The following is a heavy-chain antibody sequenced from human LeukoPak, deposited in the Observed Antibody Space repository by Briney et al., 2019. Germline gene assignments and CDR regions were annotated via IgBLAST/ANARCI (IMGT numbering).Heavy chain of an antibody. CDR2: IYSGGNT. Sequence: PGGSLRLSCAASGFTVSDNYMSWVRQAPGKGLEWVSVIYSGGNTYYADSVKGRFTISRDNSKNMLYLQMNNLRTEDTAVYYCARGVQSEPWGQGTLVTVSS. CDR3: ARGVQSEP. J-gene: IGHJ5*02. CDR1: GFTVSDNY. V-gene: IGHV3-53*05.